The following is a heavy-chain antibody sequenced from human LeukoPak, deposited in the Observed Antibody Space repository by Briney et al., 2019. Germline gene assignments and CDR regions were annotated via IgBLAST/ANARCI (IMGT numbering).Heavy chain of an antibody. CDR1: GGSISSSSYY. J-gene: IGHJ4*02. Sequence: PSETLSLTCTVSGGSISSSSYYWGWIRQPPGKGLEWVANIKQDGSEKYYVDSVKGRFTISRDNAKNSLYLQMNSLRAEDTAVYYCARDDGYFDYWGQGTLVTVSS. V-gene: IGHV3-7*03. CDR2: IKQDGSEK. CDR3: ARDDGYFDY.